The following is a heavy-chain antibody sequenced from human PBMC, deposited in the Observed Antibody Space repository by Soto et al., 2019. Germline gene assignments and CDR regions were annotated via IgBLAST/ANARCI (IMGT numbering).Heavy chain of an antibody. J-gene: IGHJ4*02. CDR2: IYSGGST. D-gene: IGHD3-22*01. CDR1: GFTFSSSG. V-gene: IGHV3-NL1*01. CDR3: AKGYYYSSDYPYFDY. Sequence: GGSLRLSCAASGFTFSSSGMHWVRQAPGKGLEWVSVIYSGGSTYYADSVKGRFTISRDNSKNTLYLQMNSLRAEDTAVYYCAKGYYYSSDYPYFDYWGRGTLVTVSS.